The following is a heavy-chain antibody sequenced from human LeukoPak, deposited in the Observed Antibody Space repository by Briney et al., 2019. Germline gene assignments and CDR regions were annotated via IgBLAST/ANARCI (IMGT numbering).Heavy chain of an antibody. CDR2: FRPSGTTT. CDR3: AREAGGRTGGKTFDY. D-gene: IGHD1-26*01. CDR1: GYTFTDYY. J-gene: IGHJ4*02. V-gene: IGHV1-46*01. Sequence: ASVKVSCKASGYTFTDYYTHWVRQVPGQGLEWIGIFRPSGTTTVYPLDLQSRVTLTSDTSTSTVYMELSSLTSADTAVYFCAREAGGRTGGKTFDYWGQGTLVTVSS.